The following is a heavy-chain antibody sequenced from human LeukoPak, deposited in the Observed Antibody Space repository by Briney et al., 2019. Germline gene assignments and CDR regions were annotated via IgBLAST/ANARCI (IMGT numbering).Heavy chain of an antibody. CDR2: ISYDGSNK. Sequence: GGSLRLSCAASGFTFSSYAMHWVRQAPGKGLEWVAVISYDGSNKYYADSVKGRFTISRDNSKNTLYLQMNSLRAEDTAVYYCASVGNYYDSSGDYWGQGTLVTVSS. J-gene: IGHJ4*02. CDR3: ASVGNYYDSSGDY. V-gene: IGHV3-30-3*01. D-gene: IGHD3-10*01. CDR1: GFTFSSYA.